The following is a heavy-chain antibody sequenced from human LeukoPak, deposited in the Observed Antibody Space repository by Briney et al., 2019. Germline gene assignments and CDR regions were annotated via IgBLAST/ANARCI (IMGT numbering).Heavy chain of an antibody. CDR2: IYYSGST. CDR1: GGSISSRNYY. Sequence: PSETLSLTCTVSGGSISSRNYYWGWIRQPPGKGLEWIGSIYYSGSTYYNPSLKSRVTISVDTSKNQLSLKVTSVTAADTAVYYCAIGYGDYFFGLDPWGQGTLVTVSS. V-gene: IGHV4-39*02. CDR3: AIGYGDYFFGLDP. J-gene: IGHJ5*02. D-gene: IGHD4-17*01.